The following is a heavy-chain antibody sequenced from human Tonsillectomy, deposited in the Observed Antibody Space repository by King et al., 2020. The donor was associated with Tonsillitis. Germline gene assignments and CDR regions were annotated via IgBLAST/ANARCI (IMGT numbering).Heavy chain of an antibody. Sequence: VQLVESGGGVVQPGRSLRLSCAASGFTFSSYAMHWVRQAPGKGLEWVAVISYDGSNKYYADSVKGRFTISRDNSKNTLYLQMNSLRAEDTAVYYCARDGDYYFDYWGQGTLVTVSS. CDR3: ARDGDYYFDY. J-gene: IGHJ4*02. D-gene: IGHD4-17*01. CDR2: ISYDGSNK. V-gene: IGHV3-30-3*01. CDR1: GFTFSSYA.